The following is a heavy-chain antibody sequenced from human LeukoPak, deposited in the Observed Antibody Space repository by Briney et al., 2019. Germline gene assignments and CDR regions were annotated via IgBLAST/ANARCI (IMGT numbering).Heavy chain of an antibody. J-gene: IGHJ4*02. V-gene: IGHV4-39*07. D-gene: IGHD1-26*01. CDR3: ARASSGSYPIFDY. CDR2: IYYSGST. CDR1: GGSISSSSYY. Sequence: SETLSLTCTVSGGSISSSSYYWGWIRQPPGKGLEWIGSIYYSGSTYYNPSLKSRVTISVDTSKNQFSLKLSSVTAADTAVYYCARASSGSYPIFDYWGQGTLVTVSS.